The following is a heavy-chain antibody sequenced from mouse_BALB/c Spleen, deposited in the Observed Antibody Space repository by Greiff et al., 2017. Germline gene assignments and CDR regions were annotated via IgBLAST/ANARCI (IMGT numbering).Heavy chain of an antibody. CDR1: GFTFSSFG. V-gene: IGHV5-17*02. CDR2: ISSGSSTI. J-gene: IGHJ4*01. Sequence: EVQGVESGGGLVQPGGSRKLSCAASGFTFSSFGMHWVRQAPEKGLEWVAYISSGSSTIYYADTVKGRFTISRDNPKNTLFLQMTSLRSEDTAMYYCARFLYAMDYWGQGTSVTVSS. CDR3: ARFLYAMDY.